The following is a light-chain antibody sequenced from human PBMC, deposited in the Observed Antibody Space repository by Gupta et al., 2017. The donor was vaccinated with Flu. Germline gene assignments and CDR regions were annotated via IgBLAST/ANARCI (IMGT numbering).Light chain of an antibody. Sequence: AIQMTQSPSSLSASVGDKVTITCRASKGSRNDLGWYQQKPGTAPKLLIYAASSLPSGVPSRFSGSGSGTGFTPTISSLQAEVFATDFCLQDYNFPRTFGQGTKVEIK. CDR2: AAS. V-gene: IGKV1-6*01. CDR3: LQDYNFPRT. CDR1: KGSRND. J-gene: IGKJ1*01.